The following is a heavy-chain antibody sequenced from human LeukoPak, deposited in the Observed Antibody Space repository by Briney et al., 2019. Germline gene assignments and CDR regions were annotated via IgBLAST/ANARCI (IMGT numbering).Heavy chain of an antibody. D-gene: IGHD2-2*02. Sequence: ASVKVSCKASGGTFGSYAISWVRQAPGQGLEWMGRIIPILGIANYAQKFQGRVTITADKSTSTAYMELSSLRSEDTAVYYCARSRPKYCSSTSCYSYYYYGMDVWGQGTMVTVSS. CDR2: IIPILGIA. J-gene: IGHJ6*02. CDR3: ARSRPKYCSSTSCYSYYYYGMDV. V-gene: IGHV1-69*04. CDR1: GGTFGSYA.